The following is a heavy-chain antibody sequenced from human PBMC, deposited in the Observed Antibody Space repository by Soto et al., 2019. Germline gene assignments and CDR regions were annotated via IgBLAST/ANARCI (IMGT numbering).Heavy chain of an antibody. D-gene: IGHD3-10*01. CDR3: ATRSGGTPWDH. Sequence: GSLRLSCAASGVTFRSHAMSWVRQAPGKGLEWVSAISGSGGSTYYADSVKGRFTISRDNAKNSLYLQMNSLRAEDTAVYYCATRSGGTPWDHWGQGTLVTVSS. V-gene: IGHV3-23*01. J-gene: IGHJ4*02. CDR1: GVTFRSHA. CDR2: ISGSGGST.